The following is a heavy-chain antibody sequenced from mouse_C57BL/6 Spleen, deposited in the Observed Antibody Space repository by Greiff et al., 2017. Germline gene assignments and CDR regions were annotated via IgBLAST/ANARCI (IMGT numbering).Heavy chain of an antibody. V-gene: IGHV1-69*01. D-gene: IGHD2-4*01. J-gene: IGHJ3*01. CDR2: IDPSDSYT. CDR1: GYTFTSYW. CDR3: ARLYEYDGGDY. Sequence: QVQLQQPGAELVMPGASVKLSCKASGYTFTSYWMHWVKQRPGQGLEWIGEIDPSDSYTNYNQKFKGKSTLTVDKSSSTAYMQRSSLTSEDSAVYYCARLYEYDGGDYWGQGTLVTVSA.